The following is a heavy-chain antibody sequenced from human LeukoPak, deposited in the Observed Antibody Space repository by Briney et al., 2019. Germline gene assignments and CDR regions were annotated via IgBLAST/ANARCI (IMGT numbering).Heavy chain of an antibody. CDR2: IKQDVWWK. V-gene: IGHV3-7*01. J-gene: IGHJ3*01. D-gene: IGHD2-8*02. CDR1: GFTFSTYW. CDR3: ARDQGYCTSVRGRGDAFDV. Sequence: PGGSLRLSCAASGFTFSTYWMSWVRQAPGKGVGWVAKIKQDVWWKYYVDSVKGRLSISRDNAKNSLVLQMNSLRVEDTAVYYCARDQGYCTSVRGRGDAFDVWGQGSMASVSS.